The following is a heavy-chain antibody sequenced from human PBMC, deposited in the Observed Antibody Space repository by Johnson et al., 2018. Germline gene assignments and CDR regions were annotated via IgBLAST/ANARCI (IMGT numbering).Heavy chain of an antibody. CDR3: ARDSRVRDSSGYYLEAFDI. D-gene: IGHD3-22*01. CDR2: ISSSSSTI. Sequence: VQLQESGGGVVQPGRSLRLSCAASGFTFSSYSMNWVRQAPGKGLEWVSYISSSSSTIYYADSVKGRFTISRDNAKNSLYLQMNSLRDEDTAVYSCARDSRVRDSSGYYLEAFDIWGQGTMVTVSS. V-gene: IGHV3-48*02. J-gene: IGHJ3*02. CDR1: GFTFSSYS.